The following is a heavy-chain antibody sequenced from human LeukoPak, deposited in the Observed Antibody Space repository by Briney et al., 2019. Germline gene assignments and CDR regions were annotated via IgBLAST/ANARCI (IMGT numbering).Heavy chain of an antibody. J-gene: IGHJ4*02. CDR2: IYYGGSA. CDR3: ARHGSSYSFDY. CDR1: GGSVGSYY. Sequence: SETLSLSCTVSGGSVGSYYWSWIRQSPGKGLEWIGYIYYGGSANYNPSLKSRATISIDRSKNQFPLKLSSLTAADTAVYYCARHGSSYSFDYWGQGTLVTVSS. D-gene: IGHD6-13*01. V-gene: IGHV4-59*08.